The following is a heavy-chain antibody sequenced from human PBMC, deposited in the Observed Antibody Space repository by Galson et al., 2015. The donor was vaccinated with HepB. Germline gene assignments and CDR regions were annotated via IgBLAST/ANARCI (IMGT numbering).Heavy chain of an antibody. D-gene: IGHD5-24*01. CDR3: VKGSLETDTRPPLQY. Sequence: SLRLSCAASGFTFSRYSMHWVRQAPGKGLEYVSGVSGDGSSTYYADSVQGRLTISRDNSKNTLYLQMRSLRVEDTAVYYCVKGSLETDTRPPLQYWGQGTLITVSS. CDR1: GFTFSRYS. V-gene: IGHV3-64D*06. J-gene: IGHJ4*02. CDR2: VSGDGSST.